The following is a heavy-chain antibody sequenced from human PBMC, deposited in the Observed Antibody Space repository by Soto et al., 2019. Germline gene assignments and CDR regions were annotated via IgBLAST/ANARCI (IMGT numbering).Heavy chain of an antibody. CDR1: GYTFTSYG. CDR3: ARVSDGLGLRFLEWSQYYYYGMDV. V-gene: IGHV1-18*04. Sequence: QVQLVQSGAEVKKPGASVKVSCKASGYTFTSYGISWVRQAPGQGLEWMGWISAYNGNTNYAQKLQGRVTMTTDTSTMIAYMELRSLGADDTAGYYCARVSDGLGLRFLEWSQYYYYGMDVWGQGTTVTVSS. D-gene: IGHD3-3*01. J-gene: IGHJ6*02. CDR2: ISAYNGNT.